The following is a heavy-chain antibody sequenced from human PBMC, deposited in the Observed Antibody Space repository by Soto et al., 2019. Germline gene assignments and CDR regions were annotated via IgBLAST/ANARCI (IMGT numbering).Heavy chain of an antibody. V-gene: IGHV4-4*02. Sequence: PSETLSLTCAVSGGSISSSNWWSWVRQPPGKGLEWIGEIYHSGNTNYNPSLKSRVTMAVDKSRNQFSLKLSSVTAADTAVYYCARRWGEGRVGYWGQGTLVTVSS. D-gene: IGHD3-10*01. J-gene: IGHJ4*02. CDR1: GGSISSSNW. CDR3: ARRWGEGRVGY. CDR2: IYHSGNT.